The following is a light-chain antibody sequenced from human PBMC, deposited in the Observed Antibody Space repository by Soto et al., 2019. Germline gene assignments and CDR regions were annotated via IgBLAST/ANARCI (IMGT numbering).Light chain of an antibody. CDR2: GAS. CDR1: ESVDIN. J-gene: IGKJ1*01. CDR3: QQYKNWPRT. V-gene: IGKV3-15*01. Sequence: EIVLTQSPTTLSVSPLERFTLSCRASESVDINLAWYQQKPGQAPRLLIYGASTRATDMPGTFSGRGSGTEFTLTISSLQSEDFAVYYCQQYKNWPRTFGQGTKVDIK.